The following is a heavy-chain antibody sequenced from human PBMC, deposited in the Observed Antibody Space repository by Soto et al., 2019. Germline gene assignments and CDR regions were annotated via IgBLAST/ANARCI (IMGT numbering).Heavy chain of an antibody. CDR1: GFTFSSYG. V-gene: IGHV3-30*03. CDR3: RSYDSSGYYQRAFDI. J-gene: IGHJ3*02. Sequence: PGGSLRLSCAASGFTFSSYGMHWVRQAPGKGLEWVAVISYYGSNKYYAASLKGRLTISRDNSMNTLYLQMNSLRAEDTAVYYCRSYDSSGYYQRAFDIWGQGTMVTVSS. CDR2: ISYYGSNK. D-gene: IGHD3-22*01.